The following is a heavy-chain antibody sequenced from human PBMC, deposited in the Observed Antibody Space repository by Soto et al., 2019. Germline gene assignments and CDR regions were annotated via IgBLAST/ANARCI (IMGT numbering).Heavy chain of an antibody. V-gene: IGHV4-59*01. J-gene: IGHJ4*02. CDR1: GGSISSYY. Sequence: SETLSLTCTVSGGSISSYYWSWIRQPPGKGLEWIGFIYYSESTNYNPSLQSRVTISVDTSKNQFSLRLTSVTAADTAVYYCARAVEMYASGWYYFGYWGQGTLVTVSS. D-gene: IGHD6-19*01. CDR2: IYYSEST. CDR3: ARAVEMYASGWYYFGY.